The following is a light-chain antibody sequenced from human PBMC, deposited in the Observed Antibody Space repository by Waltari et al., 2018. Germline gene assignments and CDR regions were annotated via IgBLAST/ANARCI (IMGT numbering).Light chain of an antibody. V-gene: IGLV3-21*04. CDR3: QVWDSTTDHWV. CDR2: DND. J-gene: IGLJ3*02. Sequence: SSVLTQPPSVSVAPGKTARLACGGNTFGGKSVHGYLQKAGQAPVLVIYDNDDRPSGIPERFSGSNSDNTATLTISSVAAGDEADYYCQVWDSTTDHWVFGGGTRLTVL. CDR1: TFGGKS.